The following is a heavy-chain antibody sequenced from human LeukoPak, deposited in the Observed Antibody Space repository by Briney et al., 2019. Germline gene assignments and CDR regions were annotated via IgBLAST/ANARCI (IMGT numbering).Heavy chain of an antibody. V-gene: IGHV1-8*01. Sequence: ASVKVSCKASGFTLTNYDINWVRQAPGQGLEWMGWMNPINGNTGYARKFQGRITMTRDTSISTAYMELRSLTSEDTAIYYCVRDGEGVAISVNFWFDPWGQGTLVTVSS. CDR1: GFTLTNYD. D-gene: IGHD3-10*01. J-gene: IGHJ5*02. CDR2: MNPINGNT. CDR3: VRDGEGVAISVNFWFDP.